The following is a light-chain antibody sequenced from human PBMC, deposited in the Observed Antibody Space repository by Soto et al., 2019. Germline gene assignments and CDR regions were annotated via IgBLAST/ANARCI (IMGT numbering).Light chain of an antibody. J-gene: IGLJ1*01. CDR1: SSDVGGYKY. CDR2: EVS. Sequence: QSALTQPASVSGSPGQSITISCTGTSSDVGGYKYVSWYQHYPGKAPKLIIYEVSNRPSGVSNRFSGSKSGNTASLTISGLQAEDEADYYCISYTGSSTSYVFGSGTKVTVL. CDR3: ISYTGSSTSYV. V-gene: IGLV2-14*01.